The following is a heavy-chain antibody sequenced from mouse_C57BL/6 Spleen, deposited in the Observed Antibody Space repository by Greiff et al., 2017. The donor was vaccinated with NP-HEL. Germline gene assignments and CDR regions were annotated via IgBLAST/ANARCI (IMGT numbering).Heavy chain of an antibody. V-gene: IGHV1-26*01. J-gene: IGHJ1*03. Sequence: EVQLQQSGPELVKPGASVKISCKASGYTFTDYYMNWVKQSHGKSLEWIGDINPNNGGTSYNQKFKGKATLTVDKSSSTAYMELRSLTSEDSAVYYCARGDYDPLLFDVWGTGTTVTVSS. CDR2: INPNNGGT. CDR1: GYTFTDYY. D-gene: IGHD2-3*01. CDR3: ARGDYDPLLFDV.